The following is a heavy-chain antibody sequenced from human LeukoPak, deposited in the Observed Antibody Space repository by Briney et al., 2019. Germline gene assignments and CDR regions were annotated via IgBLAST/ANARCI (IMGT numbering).Heavy chain of an antibody. Sequence: PGGSLRLSCAASGFTLSSYWMSWVRQAPGKGLEWVANIKQDGSEKYYVDSVKGRFTISRDNAKNSLYLQMNSLRAEDTAVYYCARDRGPGYSSSWYHYWGQGTLVTVSS. CDR3: ARDRGPGYSSSWYHY. V-gene: IGHV3-7*01. J-gene: IGHJ4*02. CDR2: IKQDGSEK. D-gene: IGHD6-13*01. CDR1: GFTLSSYW.